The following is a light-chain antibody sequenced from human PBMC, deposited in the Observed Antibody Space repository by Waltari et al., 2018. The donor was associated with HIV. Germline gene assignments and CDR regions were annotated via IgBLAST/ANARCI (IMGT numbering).Light chain of an antibody. J-gene: IGLJ3*02. CDR2: EVS. V-gene: IGLV2-23*02. CDR1: RSDVGDYNL. Sequence: QSALTQPASGSGSPGKSITIPCTGTRSDVGDYNLVSWYQQRPGKAPRLMIYEVSKRPSGVSNRFSGSKSGNTASLTITGLQAEDEADYYCCSYAGSPWVFGGGTKLTVL. CDR3: CSYAGSPWV.